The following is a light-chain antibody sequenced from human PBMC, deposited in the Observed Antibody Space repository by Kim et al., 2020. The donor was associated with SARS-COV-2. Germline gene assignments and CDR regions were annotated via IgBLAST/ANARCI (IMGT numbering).Light chain of an antibody. J-gene: IGLJ3*02. CDR3: QTWGTGIWV. Sequence: ASVKLTCTLGSGHSSSAIAWHQQQPEKGPRYLMKLNSDGSHSKGDGIPDRFSGSSSGAERYLTISSLQSEDEADYYCQTWGTGIWVFGGGTQLTVL. CDR1: SGHSSSA. V-gene: IGLV4-69*01. CDR2: LNSDGSH.